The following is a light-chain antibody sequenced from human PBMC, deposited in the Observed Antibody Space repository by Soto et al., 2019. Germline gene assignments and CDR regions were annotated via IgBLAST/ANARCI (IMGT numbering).Light chain of an antibody. CDR2: DAS. V-gene: IGKV3-11*01. J-gene: IGKJ4*01. Sequence: EIVLTQSPATLSLSPGERATLSCRASQSVSSYLAWYQQKPGQAPRLLIYDASNRATGIPARFSGSGSGTDFTLTISSLEPEDFAVYYCQQRSNWPPEGLTFGGGTMVDIK. CDR1: QSVSSY. CDR3: QQRSNWPPEGLT.